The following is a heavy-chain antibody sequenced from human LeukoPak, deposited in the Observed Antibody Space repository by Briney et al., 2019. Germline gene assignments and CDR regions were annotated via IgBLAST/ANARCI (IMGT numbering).Heavy chain of an antibody. Sequence: PSETLSLTCTVSGGSISSYYWSWIRQPPGKGLEGIGYIYYSGSTNNNPSLKSRVTISVDTSKNQFSLKLSSVTAADTAVYYCARDTFTDDAFDIWGQGTMVTVSS. D-gene: IGHD3-16*01. J-gene: IGHJ3*02. CDR3: ARDTFTDDAFDI. CDR1: GGSISSYY. CDR2: IYYSGST. V-gene: IGHV4-59*01.